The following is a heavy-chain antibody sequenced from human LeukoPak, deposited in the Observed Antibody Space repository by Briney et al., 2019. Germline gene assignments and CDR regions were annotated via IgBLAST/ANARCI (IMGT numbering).Heavy chain of an antibody. J-gene: IGHJ4*02. CDR1: GGSISSNSYF. CDR3: ARYGDDCSGGSCYVAY. Sequence: PSETLSLTCTVSGGSISSNSYFWGWIRQPSGKGLEWIGSIYYSGSTYYNPSLKSRVTISVDTSKNQFSLKLSSVTAADTALYYCARYGDDCSGGSCYVAYWGQGTLVTVSS. D-gene: IGHD2-15*01. CDR2: IYYSGST. V-gene: IGHV4-39*01.